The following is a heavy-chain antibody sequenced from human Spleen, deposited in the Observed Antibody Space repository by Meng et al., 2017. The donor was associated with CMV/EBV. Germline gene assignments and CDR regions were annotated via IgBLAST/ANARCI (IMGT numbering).Heavy chain of an antibody. D-gene: IGHD1-26*01. CDR1: GYTLTSFY. Sequence: ASVKVSCKASGYTLTSFYMHWVRQAPGQGLEWMGIINPSGGDTTYAQKFQGRVTVTRDTSTSTVYMELINLRSEDTAVYYCAREGGWELFSGEYYYYGMELWGQGTTVTVSS. V-gene: IGHV1-46*01. CDR2: INPSGGDT. J-gene: IGHJ6*02. CDR3: AREGGWELFSGEYYYYGMEL.